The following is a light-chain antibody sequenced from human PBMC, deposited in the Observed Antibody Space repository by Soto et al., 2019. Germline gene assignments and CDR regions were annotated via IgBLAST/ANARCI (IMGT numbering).Light chain of an antibody. J-gene: IGKJ4*01. CDR3: HQRSSWPLT. CDR1: QTVGSY. CDR2: DAS. V-gene: IGKV3-11*01. Sequence: EIVLTQSPATLSLSPGERATLSCRASQTVGSYLAWYQQKAGQAPRPLIYDASNRAPGIPARFSGSGSGIDFTLTISSLEPEDFAVYYCHQRSSWPLTFGGGTKVEI.